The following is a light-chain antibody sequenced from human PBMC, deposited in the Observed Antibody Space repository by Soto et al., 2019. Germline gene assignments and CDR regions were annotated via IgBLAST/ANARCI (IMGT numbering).Light chain of an antibody. CDR2: SAS. CDR1: QNILYSSNNKNY. V-gene: IGKV4-1*01. CDR3: LQDFNYPWT. J-gene: IGKJ1*01. Sequence: DIVMTQSPDSLAVSLGERATINCKSSQNILYSSNNKNYLAWYQQKPGKAPKLLIYSASSLQSGVPSRFTGTASGTDFTLTISSLQPEDFATYYCLQDFNYPWTFGQGTKVDI.